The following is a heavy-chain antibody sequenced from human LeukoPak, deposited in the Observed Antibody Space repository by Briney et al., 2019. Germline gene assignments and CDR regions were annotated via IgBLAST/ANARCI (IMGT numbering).Heavy chain of an antibody. CDR3: ASYVYGGKGDY. V-gene: IGHV3-21*01. Sequence: GGSLRLSCAASGFTFCSYSMNWVRQAPGKGLEGVSSISSSSSYIYYADSVKGRFTISRDNAKNSLYLQMNSLRAEDTAVYYCASYVYGGKGDYWGQGTLVTVSS. CDR2: ISSSSSYI. D-gene: IGHD4-23*01. J-gene: IGHJ4*02. CDR1: GFTFCSYS.